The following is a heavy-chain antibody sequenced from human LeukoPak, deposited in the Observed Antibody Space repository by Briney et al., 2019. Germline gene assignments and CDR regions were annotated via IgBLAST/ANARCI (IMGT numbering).Heavy chain of an antibody. CDR3: ARPGYGDYVQFDY. D-gene: IGHD4-17*01. J-gene: IGHJ4*02. Sequence: PGGSLRLSCAASGFTFSSYGMHWVRQAPGKGLEWVAVIWYDGSNKYYADSVKGRFTISRDNSKNTLYLQMNGLRAEDTAVYYCARPGYGDYVQFDYWGQGTLVTVSS. CDR1: GFTFSSYG. CDR2: IWYDGSNK. V-gene: IGHV3-33*01.